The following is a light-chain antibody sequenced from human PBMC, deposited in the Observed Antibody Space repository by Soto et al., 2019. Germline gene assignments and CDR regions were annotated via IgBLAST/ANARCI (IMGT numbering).Light chain of an antibody. CDR1: QSISTW. CDR3: QQYNSYSLT. V-gene: IGKV1-5*01. J-gene: IGKJ1*01. Sequence: DIQMTQSPSTLSASVGYRVTITGRASQSISTWLAWYQQKPGKAPKLLIYDASSLQSGVPSRFSGSGSGTEFTLTISSLQPDDFATYYCQQYNSYSLTFGQGTKVDIK. CDR2: DAS.